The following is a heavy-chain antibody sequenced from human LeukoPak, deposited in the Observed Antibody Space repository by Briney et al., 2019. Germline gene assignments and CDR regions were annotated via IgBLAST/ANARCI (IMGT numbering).Heavy chain of an antibody. CDR3: ATRFPGIAVAGNFDY. CDR1: GYTFTDYY. CDR2: INPNSGGT. J-gene: IGHJ4*02. D-gene: IGHD6-19*01. Sequence: ASVKVSCKASGYTFTDYYMHWVRQAPGQGLEWMGWINPNSGGTKYTQKFQGRVTMTRDTSISTAYMELSRLRSDDTAEYYCATRFPGIAVAGNFDYWGQGTLVTVSS. V-gene: IGHV1-2*02.